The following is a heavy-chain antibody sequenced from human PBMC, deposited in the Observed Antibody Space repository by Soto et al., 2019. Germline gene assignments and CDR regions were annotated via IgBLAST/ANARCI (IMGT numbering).Heavy chain of an antibody. J-gene: IGHJ4*02. CDR3: AISAGYSGYDPGIYFDY. V-gene: IGHV3-23*01. Sequence: GALRFSCAACGFTFSSYAMCWVRQAPGKVLELVSAIIGSGGSTYFADSVKGRFTISRDNSMIMLYLQMNSLRAEDTAVYYCAISAGYSGYDPGIYFDYWGQGTLVTVSS. D-gene: IGHD5-12*01. CDR2: IIGSGGST. CDR1: GFTFSSYA.